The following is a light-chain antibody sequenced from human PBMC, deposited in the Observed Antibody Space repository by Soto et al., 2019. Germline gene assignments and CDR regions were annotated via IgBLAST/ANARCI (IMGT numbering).Light chain of an antibody. Sequence: IQLTQSRCSLSASVGERVALTCRARQHISNYLNWYQQKPGKAPKLLIYAASSLQSGVPSRFSGSASGTEFTLTISSLQPDDFATYYCQQYDNYPLTFGGGTKVDLK. CDR2: AAS. CDR1: QHISNY. J-gene: IGKJ4*01. CDR3: QQYDNYPLT. V-gene: IGKV1-16*01.